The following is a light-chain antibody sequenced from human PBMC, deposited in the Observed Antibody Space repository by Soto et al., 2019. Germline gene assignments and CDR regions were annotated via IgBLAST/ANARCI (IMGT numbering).Light chain of an antibody. CDR1: SSNIGSNS. V-gene: IGLV1-44*01. CDR3: AAWDDSLNGHVV. CDR2: SNN. Sequence: QPVLTQSPSASGTPGQRVTISCSGSSSNIGSNSVNWYQQLPGTAPKLLIFSNNQRPSGVPDRFSGSKSGTSASLAISGLQSEDEADYYCAAWDDSLNGHVVFGGWTKLTVL. J-gene: IGLJ2*01.